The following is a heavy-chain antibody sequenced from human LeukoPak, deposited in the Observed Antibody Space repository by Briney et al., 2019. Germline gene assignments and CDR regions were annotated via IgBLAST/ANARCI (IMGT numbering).Heavy chain of an antibody. CDR1: GFTFSSYW. CDR2: IKADGSEK. Sequence: GGSLRLSCAASGFTFSSYWMSWVRQTPGKGLEWVANIKADGSEKNFVDSVKGRFTISRDNARNSLCLLMTSLRAEDTALYYCARGRYGSGWNFDYWGQGTLVTVSS. V-gene: IGHV3-7*04. D-gene: IGHD6-19*01. J-gene: IGHJ4*02. CDR3: ARGRYGSGWNFDY.